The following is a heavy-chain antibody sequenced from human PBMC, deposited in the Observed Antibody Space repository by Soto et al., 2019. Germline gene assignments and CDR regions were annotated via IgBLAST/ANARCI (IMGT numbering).Heavy chain of an antibody. V-gene: IGHV3-9*01. J-gene: IGHJ5*02. CDR3: AKPKVATIWGNWFDP. CDR2: ISWNSGSI. CDR1: GFTFDDYA. D-gene: IGHD5-12*01. Sequence: EVQLVESGGGLVQPGRSLRLSCAASGFTFDDYAMHWVRQAPGKGLEWVSGISWNSGSIGYADSVKGRFTISRDNAKNSLYLQMNSRRAEDTALYYCAKPKVATIWGNWFDPWGQGTLVTVSS.